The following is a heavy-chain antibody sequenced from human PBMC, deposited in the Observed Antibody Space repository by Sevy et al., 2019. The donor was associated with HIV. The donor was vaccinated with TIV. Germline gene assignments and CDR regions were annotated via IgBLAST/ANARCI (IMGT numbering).Heavy chain of an antibody. CDR2: INTNTGNP. V-gene: IGHV7-4-1*02. CDR1: GYTFTSYA. D-gene: IGHD2-2*01. Sequence: ASVKVSCKASGYTFTSYAMNWVRQAPGQGLEWMGWINTNTGNPTYAQGFTGRFVFSLDTSVSTANLQISSLKAEDTAVYYCAGGTNTRGYTVPAAMVNYYYGMDVWGQGTTVTVSS. CDR3: AGGTNTRGYTVPAAMVNYYYGMDV. J-gene: IGHJ6*02.